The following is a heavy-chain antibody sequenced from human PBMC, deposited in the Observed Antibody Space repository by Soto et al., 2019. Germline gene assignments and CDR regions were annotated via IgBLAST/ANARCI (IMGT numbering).Heavy chain of an antibody. Sequence: ASEKLSCKASGYTFNNYDIHWVRQAPGHGLEWMGWMNPNSGNTGYAQNFRGRVTMTQNTAIGTAYMELSSLRSDDTATDYCKRAYGAEKFEFRGPGTRV. V-gene: IGHV1-8*02. CDR2: MNPNSGNT. CDR3: KRAYGAEKFEF. CDR1: GYTFNNYD. J-gene: IGHJ4*02. D-gene: IGHD1-26*01.